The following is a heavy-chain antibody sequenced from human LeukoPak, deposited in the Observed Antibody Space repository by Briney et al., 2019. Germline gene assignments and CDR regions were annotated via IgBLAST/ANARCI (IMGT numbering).Heavy chain of an antibody. J-gene: IGHJ4*02. Sequence: GGSLRLPCAASGFTFSTYWMHWVRQAPGKGLVWVSRINNDGSDTNYADSVKGRFTISRDNAKNTLYLQMNSLRADDTAVYFCARKRDYGGNNPFDYWGRGTLVTVSS. V-gene: IGHV3-74*01. D-gene: IGHD4-23*01. CDR2: INNDGSDT. CDR1: GFTFSTYW. CDR3: ARKRDYGGNNPFDY.